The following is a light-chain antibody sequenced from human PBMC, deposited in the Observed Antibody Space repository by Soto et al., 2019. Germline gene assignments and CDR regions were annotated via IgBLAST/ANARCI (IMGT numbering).Light chain of an antibody. CDR2: DAF. CDR1: QRVNTD. V-gene: IGKV3-15*01. J-gene: IGKJ4*01. CDR3: QQYSNSPLT. Sequence: ETVVTKYPAILSASPGERATLSCRASQRVNTDVAWYQQKPGQAPRLLIYDAFTRATGIPARFSGSASGTEFTLTISSLQSEDFAIYYCQQYSNSPLTFGGGTKVDIK.